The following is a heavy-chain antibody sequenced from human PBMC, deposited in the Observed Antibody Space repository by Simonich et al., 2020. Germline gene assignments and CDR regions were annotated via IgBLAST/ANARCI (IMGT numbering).Heavy chain of an antibody. CDR1: GYTFTSYG. V-gene: IGHV1-18*01. D-gene: IGHD2-15*01. Sequence: QVQLVQSGAEVKKPGASVKVSCKAPGYTFTSYGISWVRQAPGQGLEWFGGISAYNGNTTVAQNLKGRVTMTTDTSTSTAYMELRSLRTDDTAVYYCARASRGTWWYYYFDYWGQGTLVTVSS. J-gene: IGHJ4*02. CDR2: ISAYNGNT. CDR3: ARASRGTWWYYYFDY.